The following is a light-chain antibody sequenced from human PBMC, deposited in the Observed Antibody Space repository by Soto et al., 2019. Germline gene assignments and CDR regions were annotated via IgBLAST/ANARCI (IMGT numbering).Light chain of an antibody. Sequence: QSALTQPASVSGSPGQSITISCTGTSSDVGSYNLVSWYQQHPGKAPKLMIYDVSNRPSGVSDRFSGSKSGNTASLTISGLQDEDEADYYCSSYTRSSTRVFGTGTKSPS. V-gene: IGLV2-14*02. CDR1: SSDVGSYNL. J-gene: IGLJ1*01. CDR3: SSYTRSSTRV. CDR2: DVS.